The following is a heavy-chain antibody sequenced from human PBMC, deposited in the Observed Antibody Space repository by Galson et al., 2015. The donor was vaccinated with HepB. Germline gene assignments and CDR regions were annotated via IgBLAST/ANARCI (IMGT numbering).Heavy chain of an antibody. CDR3: AREEGYCSGGTCYGVLDI. Sequence: PVKVSCKASGYNFTHYGIDWVRQAPGQGLEWVGWISAYNGNTNYAEKFQDRVIMTTDTSTTTAFMELRSLRSDDTAVYYCAREEGYCSGGTCYGVLDIWGQGTVVTVSS. CDR2: ISAYNGNT. D-gene: IGHD2-15*01. J-gene: IGHJ3*02. V-gene: IGHV1-18*01. CDR1: GYNFTHYG.